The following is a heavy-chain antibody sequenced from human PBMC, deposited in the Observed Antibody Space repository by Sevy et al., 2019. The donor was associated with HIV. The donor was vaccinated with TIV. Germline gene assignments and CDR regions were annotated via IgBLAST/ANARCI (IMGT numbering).Heavy chain of an antibody. CDR1: GFTFSSYW. V-gene: IGHV3-74*01. D-gene: IGHD3-10*01. Sequence: GGSLRLSCAASGFTFSSYWMHWVRQAPGKGLVWVSRINSDGSSTSYADSVKGRFTISRDNAKNTLYLQMNSLRAEATAVYYCASSKGDYYYGSGSLHADYWGQGTLVTVSS. CDR2: INSDGSST. J-gene: IGHJ4*02. CDR3: ASSKGDYYYGSGSLHADY.